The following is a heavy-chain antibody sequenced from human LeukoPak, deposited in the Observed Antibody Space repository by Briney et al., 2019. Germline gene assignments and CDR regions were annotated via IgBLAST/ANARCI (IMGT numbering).Heavy chain of an antibody. D-gene: IGHD1-20*01. CDR1: GYTFISFD. CDR3: ARDNSMHERGWWFDP. CDR2: MSPKSGNT. J-gene: IGHJ5*02. V-gene: IGHV1-8*01. Sequence: AXVTVSCKASGYTFISFDIDWVRQATGQGLEWMGWMSPKSGNTDYAQKFQGRVTMTRNTSINTAYLELSSLRSDDTAVYYCARDNSMHERGWWFDPWGQGTLVTVSS.